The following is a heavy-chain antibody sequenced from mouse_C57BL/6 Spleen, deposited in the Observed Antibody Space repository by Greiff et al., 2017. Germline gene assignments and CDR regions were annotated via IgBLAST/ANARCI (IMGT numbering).Heavy chain of an antibody. V-gene: IGHV3-6*01. Sequence: VQLQQSGPGLVKPSPSLSITCSVTGYSFTSGYYRNWNRRFPGHNLEWMGYLSDSGSNNYNASLKNRISITRETSKNQFFLKLNSVTTEDTATYYCARDSKDAMDYWGQGTSVTVSS. CDR2: LSDSGSN. CDR1: GYSFTSGYY. D-gene: IGHD2-5*01. J-gene: IGHJ4*01. CDR3: ARDSKDAMDY.